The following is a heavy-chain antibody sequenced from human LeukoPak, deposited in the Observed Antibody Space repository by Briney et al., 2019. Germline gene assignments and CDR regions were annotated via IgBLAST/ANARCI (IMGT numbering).Heavy chain of an antibody. CDR2: INHSGST. CDR1: GGSFSAYY. Sequence: PSETLSLTCAVYGGSFSAYYWSWIRQPPGKGLEWIGEINHSGSTNYNPSLKSRVTISVDTSKNQFSLKVSSVTAAGAAVYYCARGPELLRAFDYWGQGTLVTVSS. V-gene: IGHV4-34*01. CDR3: ARGPELLRAFDY. J-gene: IGHJ4*02. D-gene: IGHD1-26*01.